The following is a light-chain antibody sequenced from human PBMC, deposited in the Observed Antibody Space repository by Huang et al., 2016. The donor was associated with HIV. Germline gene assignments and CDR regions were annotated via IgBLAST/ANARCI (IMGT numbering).Light chain of an antibody. Sequence: IQMTQSPTSLSASIGDRVSIACRASQNINTYLNWYQQKPGKATKLLISSASTLHSGGPSRFSGSGSGTDFTLTIRGLQLDDFATYYCQQSYSALSSFGPGTRL. J-gene: IGKJ5*01. CDR3: QQSYSALSS. CDR1: QNINTY. CDR2: SAS. V-gene: IGKV1-39*01.